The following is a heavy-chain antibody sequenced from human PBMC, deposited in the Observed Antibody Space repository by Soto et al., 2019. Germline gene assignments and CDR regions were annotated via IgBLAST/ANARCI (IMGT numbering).Heavy chain of an antibody. V-gene: IGHV3-48*02. CDR2: ITSGSGTI. D-gene: IGHD2-15*01. CDR3: ARRSCSGGSCYFDY. J-gene: IGHJ4*02. Sequence: GGSLRLSCAASGFTVSSYGMNWVRQAPGKGLEWVSFITSGSGTIYYADSVKGRFTISRDNAKNSLYLQMNSLRDEDTAVYYCARRSCSGGSCYFDYWGQGTLVTVSS. CDR1: GFTVSSYG.